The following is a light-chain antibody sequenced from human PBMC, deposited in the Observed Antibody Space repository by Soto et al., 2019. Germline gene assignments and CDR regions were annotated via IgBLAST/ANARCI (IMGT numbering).Light chain of an antibody. V-gene: IGKV1-6*01. CDR3: LQDFNYPWT. Sequence: AIPLTQFPSSLSACVGDRVTITCRASQAIRGDLAWFQQKPGKAPKLLIYAASSLQSEVPSRFSGSGPASEYTLTISSLQPEDFATYFCLQDFNYPWTFGQGTKVDIK. CDR2: AAS. CDR1: QAIRGD. J-gene: IGKJ1*01.